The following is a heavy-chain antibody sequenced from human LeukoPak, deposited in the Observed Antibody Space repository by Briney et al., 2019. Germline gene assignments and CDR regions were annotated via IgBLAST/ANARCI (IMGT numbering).Heavy chain of an antibody. CDR3: AKGAASRGYTYVAN. CDR2: VSGSGGST. CDR1: AFTFRSYA. J-gene: IGHJ4*02. D-gene: IGHD5-18*01. Sequence: GGSLRLSCAASAFTFRSYAMIWVRQAPGKGLEWVSTVSGSGGSTYYADSVKGRFTISRDNSNNTLYLQMNSLRAEDTAVYYCAKGAASRGYTYVANWGQGTLVTVSS. V-gene: IGHV3-23*01.